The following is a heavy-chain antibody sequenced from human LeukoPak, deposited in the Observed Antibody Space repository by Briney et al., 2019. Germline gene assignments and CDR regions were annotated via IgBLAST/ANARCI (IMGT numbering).Heavy chain of an antibody. CDR2: IYHSGST. D-gene: IGHD3-16*01. CDR1: GGSISSGGYY. CDR3: ARDGGVRVN. Sequence: PSQTLSLTCTVSGGSISSGGYYWSWIRQPPGKGLEWIGYIYHSGSTYYNPSLKSRVTISVDRSKNQFSLKLSSVTAADTAVYYCARDGGVRVNWGQGTLVTVSS. J-gene: IGHJ4*02. V-gene: IGHV4-30-2*01.